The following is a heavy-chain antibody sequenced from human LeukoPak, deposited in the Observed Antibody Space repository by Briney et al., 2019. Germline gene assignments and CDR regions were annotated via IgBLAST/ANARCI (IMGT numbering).Heavy chain of an antibody. V-gene: IGHV4-39*07. CDR2: ISYSGSN. Sequence: PSETLSLTCTVSGASISSTSYYWGWIRQPPGKGLEWIGSISYSGSNYYNPSLRSRVTMSMDTSKNQFSLKLTSVTAADTAVYYCARGVATKYWGQGTLVIVSS. J-gene: IGHJ4*02. CDR3: ARGVATKY. D-gene: IGHD5-12*01. CDR1: GASISSTSYY.